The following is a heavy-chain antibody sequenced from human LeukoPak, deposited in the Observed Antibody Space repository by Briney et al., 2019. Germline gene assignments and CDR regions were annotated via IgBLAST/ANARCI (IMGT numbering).Heavy chain of an antibody. D-gene: IGHD4-17*01. CDR2: ISGSGDST. V-gene: IGHV3-23*01. CDR3: AKVTTVTTSGYYYYMDV. CDR1: GFTFSSYA. J-gene: IGHJ6*03. Sequence: GGSLRLSCAASGFTFSSYAMTWVRQAPGKGLEWVSAISGSGDSTYYADSVKGRFTISRDNSKNTLYLQMNSLRAEDTAVYYCAKVTTVTTSGYYYYMDVWGKGTTVTVSS.